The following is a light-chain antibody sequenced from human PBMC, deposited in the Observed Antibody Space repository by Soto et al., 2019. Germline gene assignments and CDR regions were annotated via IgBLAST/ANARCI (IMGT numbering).Light chain of an antibody. J-gene: IGKJ1*01. CDR2: DAS. CDR1: QSISSW. V-gene: IGKV1-5*01. CDR3: QQYNNYWT. Sequence: MTQPPSTLSAAVRHRVSITCLASQSISSWLAWYQQKPGKATKLLIDDASSLESGVPSRFRGSGYATEFTLTISSLQPDDFATYYCQQYNNYWTFGQGTNVDSK.